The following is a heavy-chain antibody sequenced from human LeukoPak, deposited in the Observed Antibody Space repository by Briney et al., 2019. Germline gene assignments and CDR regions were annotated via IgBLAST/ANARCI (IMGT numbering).Heavy chain of an antibody. J-gene: IGHJ4*02. D-gene: IGHD2-2*01. CDR3: ARHDCSSTSCYYRPSDY. Sequence: RASVTVSCKASGYTFTTYGISWVRQAPGQGLEWMGWISAYNGNTNYAQKLQGRVTITTDTSTSTAYMELRSLRSDDTAVYYCARHDCSSTSCYYRPSDYWGQGTLVTVSS. CDR1: GYTFTTYG. V-gene: IGHV1-18*01. CDR2: ISAYNGNT.